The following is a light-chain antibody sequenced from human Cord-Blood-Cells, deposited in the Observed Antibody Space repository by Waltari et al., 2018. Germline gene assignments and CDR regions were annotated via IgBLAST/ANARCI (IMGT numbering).Light chain of an antibody. J-gene: IGKJ4*01. CDR3: QQRSNWPLT. CDR1: QSDSSY. Sequence: IVLTQSPATPSLSTGVRATPSCRASQSDSSYLAWYQQKPGQPPTLLIYDASNRATGIPARFSGSGSGTDFTLTISSLEPEDFAVYYCQQRSNWPLTFGGGTKVEIK. CDR2: DAS. V-gene: IGKV3-11*01.